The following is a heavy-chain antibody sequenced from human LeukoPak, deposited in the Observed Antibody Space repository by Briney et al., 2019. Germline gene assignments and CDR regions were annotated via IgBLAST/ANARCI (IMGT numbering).Heavy chain of an antibody. J-gene: IGHJ6*03. CDR2: IYHSVST. V-gene: IGHV4-59*11. Sequence: SETLSLTCTVSGGSISSHFWSWIRQPPGKGLEWIGYIYHSVSTNYNLSLKSRVTMSVDTSKNQFSLKLSSVTAADTAVYYCARDHLPAAAPGYYMDVWGKGTTVTVS. CDR3: ARDHLPAAAPGYYMDV. D-gene: IGHD6-13*01. CDR1: GGSISSHF.